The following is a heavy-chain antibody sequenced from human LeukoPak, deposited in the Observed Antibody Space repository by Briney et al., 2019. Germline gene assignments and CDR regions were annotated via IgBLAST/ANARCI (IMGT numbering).Heavy chain of an antibody. D-gene: IGHD6-19*01. CDR2: LYYTGST. CDR1: GASISSSGYY. Sequence: SETLSLTCTVSGASISSSGYYWGWILQPPGKGLEWIGSLYYTGSTFYNPSLQSRVTISRDTSRNQFPLKLNSVTAADTALFYCARRSAVFHAFDIWGQGTMVTVSS. V-gene: IGHV4-39*01. CDR3: ARRSAVFHAFDI. J-gene: IGHJ3*02.